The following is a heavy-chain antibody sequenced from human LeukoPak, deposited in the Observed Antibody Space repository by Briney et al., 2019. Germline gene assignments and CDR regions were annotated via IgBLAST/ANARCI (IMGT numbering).Heavy chain of an antibody. V-gene: IGHV1-8*02. CDR2: MNPNSGNT. J-gene: IGHJ4*02. D-gene: IGHD2-2*01. Sequence: ASVKVSCKASGGTFSSYAINWVRQATGQGLEWMGWMNPNSGNTGYAQKFQGRVTMTRNTSISTAYMELSSLGSEDTAVYYCARGEYCYARYWGQGTLVTVSS. CDR3: ARGEYCYARY. CDR1: GGTFSSYA.